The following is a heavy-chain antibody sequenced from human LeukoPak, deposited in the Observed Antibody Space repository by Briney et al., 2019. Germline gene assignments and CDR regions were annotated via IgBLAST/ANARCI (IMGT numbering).Heavy chain of an antibody. Sequence: SPTLSLTFAISGDTVPINSAAWNWIRHSPSRGLEWLGSAYFRSKWYNDYAASVKSRLTITLDTSKNQFSLKLNAVTPEDTAVYYCARAPRGIFDYWGQGTLVTVSA. D-gene: IGHD3-16*01. J-gene: IGHJ4*02. CDR3: ARAPRGIFDY. CDR1: GDTVPINSAA. CDR2: AYFRSKWYN. V-gene: IGHV6-1*01.